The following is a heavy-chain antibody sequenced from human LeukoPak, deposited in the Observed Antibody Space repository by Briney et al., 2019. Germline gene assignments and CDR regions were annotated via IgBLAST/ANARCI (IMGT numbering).Heavy chain of an antibody. CDR1: GFTFSDHY. CDR2: TRNKANLYTT. D-gene: IGHD3-16*01. V-gene: IGHV3-72*01. CDR3: ARGGEPATDYFDS. J-gene: IGHJ4*02. Sequence: GGSLRLSCAASGFTFSDHYMDWVPQAPGKGLEWGGRTRNKANLYTTEYPASVQGRSTISRADSKNSLFLQMNSLKTEDTAVYYCARGGEPATDYFDSWGQGTLVTVSS.